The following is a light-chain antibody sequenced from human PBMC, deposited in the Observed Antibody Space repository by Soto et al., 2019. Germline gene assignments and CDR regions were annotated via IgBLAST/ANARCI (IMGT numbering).Light chain of an antibody. Sequence: DIQITQSPSSVPASVGDRVTITCRASQGVSNVLAWYQQKPGKAPELLIYAASNLQSGVPSRFSGSGSGTDFTLTISSLQPEDFATYYCQQSYSLTFGPGTKVDI. CDR2: AAS. V-gene: IGKV1-12*02. CDR3: QQSYSLT. J-gene: IGKJ3*01. CDR1: QGVSNV.